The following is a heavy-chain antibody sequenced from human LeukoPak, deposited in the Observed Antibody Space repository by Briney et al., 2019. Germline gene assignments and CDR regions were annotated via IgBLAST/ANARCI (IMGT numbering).Heavy chain of an antibody. J-gene: IGHJ6*03. CDR1: GYTFTSYA. V-gene: IGHV1-2*02. Sequence: GASVKVSCKASGYTFTSYAMNWVRQAPGQGLEWMGWINPNSGGTKYAQKFQGRVTMTRDTSISTAYMELSRLRSDDTAVYYCARECWGGYDSSGYQFWYYYYYMDVWGKGTTVTVSS. CDR2: INPNSGGT. CDR3: ARECWGGYDSSGYQFWYYYYYMDV. D-gene: IGHD3-22*01.